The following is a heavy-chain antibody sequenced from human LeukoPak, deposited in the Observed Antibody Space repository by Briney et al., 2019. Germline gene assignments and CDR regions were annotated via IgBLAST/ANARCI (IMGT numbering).Heavy chain of an antibody. Sequence: GESLKISCKGSGYSFTSYWIGWVRQMPGKGLEWMGIIYPGDSDTRYSPSFQGQVTISADKSISTAYLQWSSLKASDTAMYYCARPGLYSSGWYPLDYWGQGTLVTVSS. CDR3: ARPGLYSSGWYPLDY. CDR2: IYPGDSDT. J-gene: IGHJ4*02. CDR1: GYSFTSYW. D-gene: IGHD6-19*01. V-gene: IGHV5-51*01.